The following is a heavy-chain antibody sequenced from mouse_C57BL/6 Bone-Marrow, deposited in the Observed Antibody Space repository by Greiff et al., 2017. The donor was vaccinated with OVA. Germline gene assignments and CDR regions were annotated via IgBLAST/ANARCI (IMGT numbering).Heavy chain of an antibody. V-gene: IGHV1-76*01. CDR1: GYTFTDYY. J-gene: IGHJ2*01. CDR2: IYPGSGNI. CDR3: ARSERLRDYFDY. Sequence: VKLVESGAELVRPGASVKLSCKASGYTFTDYYISWVKQRPGQGLDGIARIYPGSGNIYYNEKFKGKATLTAEKSSSTAYIQLSSLTSDDSAVYFCARSERLRDYFDYWGQGTTLTVSS. D-gene: IGHD2-2*01.